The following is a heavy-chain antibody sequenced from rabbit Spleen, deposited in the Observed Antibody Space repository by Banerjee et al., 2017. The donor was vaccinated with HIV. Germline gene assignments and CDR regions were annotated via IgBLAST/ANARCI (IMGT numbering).Heavy chain of an antibody. V-gene: IGHV1S40*01. CDR2: IYTGNGKN. CDR3: ARVVVAGVDWLDL. D-gene: IGHD4-1*01. CDR1: GLSFSSGGD. Sequence: QSLEESGGDLVKPGASLTLTCTASGLSFSSGGDMCWVRQAPGKGLEWIGFIYTGNGKNYYASWAKGRFTISRASSTTVTLQMTSLTAADTATYFCARVVVAGVDWLDLWGQGTLVTVS. J-gene: IGHJ5*01.